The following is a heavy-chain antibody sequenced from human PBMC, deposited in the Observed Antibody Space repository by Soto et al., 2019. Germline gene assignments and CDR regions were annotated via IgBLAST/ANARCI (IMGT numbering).Heavy chain of an antibody. D-gene: IGHD3-9*01. CDR3: ARTDYDILTGYYRSYYFDY. CDR2: IYYSGST. Sequence: SSETLSLTCTVSGGSISSYYWSWIRQPPGKGLEWIGYIYYSGSTNYNPSLKSRVTISVDTSENQFSLKLSSVTAADTAVYYCARTDYDILTGYYRSYYFDYWGQGTLVTVSS. J-gene: IGHJ4*02. CDR1: GGSISSYY. V-gene: IGHV4-59*01.